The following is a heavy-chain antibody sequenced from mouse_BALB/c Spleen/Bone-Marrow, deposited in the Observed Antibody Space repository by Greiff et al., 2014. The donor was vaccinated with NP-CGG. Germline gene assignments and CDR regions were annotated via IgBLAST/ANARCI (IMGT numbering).Heavy chain of an antibody. V-gene: IGHV2-2*02. CDR1: CFSLTSYT. J-gene: IGHJ2*01. CDR2: IWSGGST. CDR3: ARYTPAGVFDY. Sequence: QVQLQQSGPGLVQPSQSLSITCTVSCFSLTSYTVQWVRQSPGKGLEWLGVIWSGGSTDYNAAFISRLSISKDNSKSQVFFKMNSLQPNDAAVYYCARYTPAGVFDYWGQGTTLTVSS.